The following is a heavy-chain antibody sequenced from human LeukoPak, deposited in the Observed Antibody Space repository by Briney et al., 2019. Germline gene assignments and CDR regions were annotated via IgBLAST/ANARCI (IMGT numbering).Heavy chain of an antibody. V-gene: IGHV3-48*02. Sequence: GGPLRLSCVASGLTVSSYSMNWVRQAPGKGLEWVPYISSSSSTIYYADSVKGRFTISRDNAKNSLDLQMNSLRDEDTAVYYCARARASGRSGFDYWGQGTLVTVSS. CDR3: ARARASGRSGFDY. J-gene: IGHJ4*02. D-gene: IGHD2-15*01. CDR2: ISSSSSTI. CDR1: GLTVSSYS.